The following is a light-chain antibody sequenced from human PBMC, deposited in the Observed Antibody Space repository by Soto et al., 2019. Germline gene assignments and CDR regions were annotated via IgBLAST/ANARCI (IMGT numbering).Light chain of an antibody. V-gene: IGLV2-14*01. CDR3: SSYTSISTYV. CDR2: DVT. CDR1: SSDVGGYNF. Sequence: SALTPPSPLFGSPGQSITLSRPGNSSDVGGYNFVSWYQQHPDKAPKLMIYDVTNRPSGVSNRFSGSKSGNTASLTISGLQAEDEADYYCSSYTSISTYVFGTGTKVTVL. J-gene: IGLJ1*01.